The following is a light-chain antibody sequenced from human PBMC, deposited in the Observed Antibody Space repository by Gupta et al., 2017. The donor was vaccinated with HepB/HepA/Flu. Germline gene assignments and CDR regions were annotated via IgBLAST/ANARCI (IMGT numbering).Light chain of an antibody. V-gene: IGKV3-11*01. J-gene: IGKJ5*01. CDR3: QQHSNWPPIT. Sequence: IVLTHSPATLSLSPGERATLSCRASQSVSSYLAWYQQKPGQAPRLLIYDASNRATGIPARFSGSGCGTDXPLTISXREQEDFAVYYCQQHSNWPPITFGXGTQVEIK. CDR2: DAS. CDR1: QSVSSY.